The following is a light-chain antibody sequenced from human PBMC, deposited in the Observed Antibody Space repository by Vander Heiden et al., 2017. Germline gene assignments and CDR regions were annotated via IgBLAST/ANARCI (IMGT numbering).Light chain of an antibody. J-gene: IGKJ1*01. CDR3: QQTENFPVA. V-gene: IGKV1-12*01. CDR2: DAP. CDR1: QYSSSW. Sequence: DIQMTQSPSFVSASVGDRVTISCRASQYSSSWLAWYQQKPGEAPKLLISDAPRLQDEVPPRFSGSGSGTEFTLTISSLQPEDSASYYCQQTENFPVAFGQGTKVEVK.